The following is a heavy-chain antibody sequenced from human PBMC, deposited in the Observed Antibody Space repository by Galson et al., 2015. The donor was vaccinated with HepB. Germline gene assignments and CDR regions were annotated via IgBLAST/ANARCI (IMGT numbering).Heavy chain of an antibody. J-gene: IGHJ4*02. CDR1: GYTFTCYY. Sequence: SVKVSCKASGYTFTCYYMHWVRQAPGQGLEWMGWINPNSGGTNYAQKFQGRVTMTRDTSISTAYMELSRLRSDDTAVYYCARDPARVVVAATPRGGMDYWGQGTLVTVSS. V-gene: IGHV1-2*02. CDR2: INPNSGGT. D-gene: IGHD2-15*01. CDR3: ARDPARVVVAATPRGGMDY.